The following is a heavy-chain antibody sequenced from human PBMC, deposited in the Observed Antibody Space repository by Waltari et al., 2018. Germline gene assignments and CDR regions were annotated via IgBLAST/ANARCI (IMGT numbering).Heavy chain of an antibody. CDR3: ARDPAGIAARPYYFDY. J-gene: IGHJ4*02. CDR2: ISSSSSTI. V-gene: IGHV3-48*01. D-gene: IGHD6-6*01. Sequence: EVQLVESGGGLVQPGGSLRLSCAASGFTLSSYSMNWVRQAPGKGLEWVSYISSSSSTIYYADSVKGRFTISRDNAKNSLYLQMNSLRAEDTAVYYCARDPAGIAARPYYFDYWGQGTLVTVSS. CDR1: GFTLSSYS.